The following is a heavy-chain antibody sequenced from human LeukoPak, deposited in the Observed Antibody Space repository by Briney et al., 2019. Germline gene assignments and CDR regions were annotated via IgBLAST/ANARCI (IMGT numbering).Heavy chain of an antibody. CDR1: GGSISSYY. CDR2: IYTSGST. J-gene: IGHJ4*02. Sequence: SETLSLTCTVSGGSISSYYWSWIRQPAGKGLEWIGRIYTSGSTNYNPSLKSRVTMSVDTSKNQFSLKLSSVTAADTAVYYCARDSLSESYSGFDYWGQGTLVTVSS. CDR3: ARDSLSESYSGFDY. V-gene: IGHV4-4*07. D-gene: IGHD1-26*01.